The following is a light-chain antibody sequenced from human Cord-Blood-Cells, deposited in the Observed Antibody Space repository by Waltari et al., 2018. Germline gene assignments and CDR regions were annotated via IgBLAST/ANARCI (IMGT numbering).Light chain of an antibody. CDR2: GAS. Sequence: EIVLTQYPGTLSLSPGERATLSCRASQSVSSSYLAWYQQKPGQAPRLLIYGASSRATGIPDRFSGSGSGTDFTLTISRLEPEDFAVYYCQQYGSSFLTFGGGTKVEIK. CDR1: QSVSSSY. CDR3: QQYGSSFLT. V-gene: IGKV3-20*01. J-gene: IGKJ4*01.